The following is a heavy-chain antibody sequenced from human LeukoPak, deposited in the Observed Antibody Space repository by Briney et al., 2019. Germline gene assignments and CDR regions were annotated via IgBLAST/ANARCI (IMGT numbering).Heavy chain of an antibody. V-gene: IGHV3-48*02. CDR2: IWDSSRIT. CDR1: GFAFGSYS. D-gene: IGHD2/OR15-2a*01. CDR3: VRDSSFAFDY. Sequence: PGGSLRLSCAAPGFAFGSYSMNWVRQAPGKGLEWLSYIWDSSRITYQADSVKGRFTISRDNAKSSLYLQMNSLRDEDTAVYYCVRDSSFAFDYFGQGILVTVSS. J-gene: IGHJ4*02.